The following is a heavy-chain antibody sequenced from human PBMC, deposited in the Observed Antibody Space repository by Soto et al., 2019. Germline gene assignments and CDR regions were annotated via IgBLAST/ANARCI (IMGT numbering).Heavy chain of an antibody. D-gene: IGHD2-15*01. CDR1: GYNFNGYY. J-gene: IGHJ4*02. CDR2: IVPNSGGT. V-gene: IGHV1-2*02. Sequence: QVQLVQSGAEVKKPGASVKVSCKASGYNFNGYYLHWVRQAPGQGLEWMGWIVPNSGGTNYAQKFQGRVTLTRDRSISTTYMELSSLTSDDTAVYYCARGFLYCSEGACYVDSWGQGTLVTVSS. CDR3: ARGFLYCSEGACYVDS.